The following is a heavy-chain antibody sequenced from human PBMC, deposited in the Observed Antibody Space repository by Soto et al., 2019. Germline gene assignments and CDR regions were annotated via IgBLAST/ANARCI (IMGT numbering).Heavy chain of an antibody. D-gene: IGHD1-26*01. V-gene: IGHV3-48*03. CDR2: ISSSGSTI. CDR3: APGPYSGSYLMWSDP. J-gene: IGHJ5*02. Sequence: EVQLVESGGGLVQPGGSLRLSCAASGFTFSSYEMNWVRQAPGKGLEWVSYISSSGSTIYYADSVKGRFTISRDNAKNSLYLQMNSLRAEDTAVYYCAPGPYSGSYLMWSDPWGQGTLVTVSS. CDR1: GFTFSSYE.